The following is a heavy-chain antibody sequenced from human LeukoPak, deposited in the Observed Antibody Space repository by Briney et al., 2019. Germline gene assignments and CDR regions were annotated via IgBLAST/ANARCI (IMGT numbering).Heavy chain of an antibody. Sequence: PRGSLRLSCAASGFSFSNYAMSWVRQAPGKGLEWVSDISGSGGSTYYADSVKSRFTISRDNSKNTLYLQMNSLGVDDMAVYYCARGRGWVDYWGQGTLVTVYS. J-gene: IGHJ4*02. V-gene: IGHV3-23*01. CDR3: ARGRGWVDY. CDR2: ISGSGGST. CDR1: GFSFSNYA. D-gene: IGHD3-16*01.